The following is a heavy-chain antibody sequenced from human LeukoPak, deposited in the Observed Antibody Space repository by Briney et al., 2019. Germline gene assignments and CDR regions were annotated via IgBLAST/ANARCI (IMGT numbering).Heavy chain of an antibody. CDR1: GGSISSYY. CDR3: ARDGRPSIAARRSGLPDY. J-gene: IGHJ4*02. Sequence: PSETLSLTCTVSGGSISSYYWSWIRQPPGKGLEWIGYIYYSGSTNYNPSLKSRVTISVDTSKNQFSLKLSSVTAADTAVYYCARDGRPSIAARRSGLPDYWGQGTLVTVSS. D-gene: IGHD6-6*01. V-gene: IGHV4-59*01. CDR2: IYYSGST.